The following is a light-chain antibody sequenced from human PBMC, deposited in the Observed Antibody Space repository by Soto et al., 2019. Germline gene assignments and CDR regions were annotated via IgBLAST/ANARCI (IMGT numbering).Light chain of an antibody. CDR2: GAS. V-gene: IGKV3-15*01. CDR3: QQYNNWPRT. CDR1: QSVSSN. Sequence: EIVMTQSPATLSVSPGERATLSCGASQSVSSNLAWYQQKPGQAPKLLIYGASTRATGIPARFSGSGSGTEFTLTISSLQSEDLAAYYCQQYNNWPRTFGQGTKVDIK. J-gene: IGKJ1*01.